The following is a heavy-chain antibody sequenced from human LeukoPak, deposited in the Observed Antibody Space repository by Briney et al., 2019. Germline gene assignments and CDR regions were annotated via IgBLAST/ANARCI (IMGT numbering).Heavy chain of an antibody. D-gene: IGHD3-10*01. V-gene: IGHV4-34*01. CDR3: ASRELGG. J-gene: IGHJ4*02. Sequence: TSETLSLTCAVYGGSFSGYYWSWIRQPPGKGLEWIGEINHSGSTNYNPSLKSRVTISVDTSKNQFSLKLSSVTAADTAVYYCASRELGGWGQGTLVTVSS. CDR1: GGSFSGYY. CDR2: INHSGST.